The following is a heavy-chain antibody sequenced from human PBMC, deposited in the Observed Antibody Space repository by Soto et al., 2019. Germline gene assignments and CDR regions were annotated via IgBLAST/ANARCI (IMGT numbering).Heavy chain of an antibody. Sequence: SETLSLTCSVSGGSISSYYSSWIRQPPGKGLEWIGYIYYSGSTHYNPSLKSRVTISVDTSKNQFSLKLSAVTAADTAVYYCGRAEAYSYGLYYYSGMDVWGQGSTDTVSS. D-gene: IGHD5-18*01. CDR3: GRAEAYSYGLYYYSGMDV. J-gene: IGHJ6*02. CDR2: IYYSGST. V-gene: IGHV4-59*01. CDR1: GGSISSYY.